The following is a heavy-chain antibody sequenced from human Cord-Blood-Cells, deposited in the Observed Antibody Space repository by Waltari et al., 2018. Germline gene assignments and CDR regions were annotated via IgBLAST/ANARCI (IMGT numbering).Heavy chain of an antibody. CDR2: IYYSGST. CDR3: ASLRYCSSTSCYAFDI. Sequence: QLQLQESGPGLVKPSETLSLTCTVSGGSISSSSYYWGWIRQPPGKGLEWIGSIYYSGSTYYNPSLKSRVTRSVDTSKNQFSLKLSSVTAADTAVYYCASLRYCSSTSCYAFDIWGQGTMVTVSS. CDR1: GGSISSSSYY. V-gene: IGHV4-39*01. D-gene: IGHD2-2*01. J-gene: IGHJ3*02.